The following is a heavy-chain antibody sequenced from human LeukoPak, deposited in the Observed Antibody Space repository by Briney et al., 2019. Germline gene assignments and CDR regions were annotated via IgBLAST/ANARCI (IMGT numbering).Heavy chain of an antibody. CDR2: ISGSGGST. CDR3: ARDRRRTSRYGSGSYFYYYGMDV. CDR1: GFTFSSYA. D-gene: IGHD3-10*01. Sequence: GGSLRLSCAASGFTFSSYAMSWVRQAPGKGLEWVSAISGSGGSTYYADSVKGRFTISRDNSKNTLYLQMNSLRAEDTAEYYCARDRRRTSRYGSGSYFYYYGMDVWGQGTTVTVSS. J-gene: IGHJ6*02. V-gene: IGHV3-23*01.